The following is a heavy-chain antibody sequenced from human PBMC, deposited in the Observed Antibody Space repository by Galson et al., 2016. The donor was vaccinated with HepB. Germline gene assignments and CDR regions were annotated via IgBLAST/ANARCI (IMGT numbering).Heavy chain of an antibody. CDR2: MYYSGNI. Sequence: SETLSLTCAVSGVSINDYYWSWIRQPPGKGLEWIAYMYYSGNINYNPSLKSRVTVLADRSKNELSLRMTSMTAADTVVYYCARGGPAHNCFDPWGQGTPVTVSS. CDR1: GVSINDYY. D-gene: IGHD3-16*01. V-gene: IGHV4-59*01. J-gene: IGHJ5*02. CDR3: ARGGPAHNCFDP.